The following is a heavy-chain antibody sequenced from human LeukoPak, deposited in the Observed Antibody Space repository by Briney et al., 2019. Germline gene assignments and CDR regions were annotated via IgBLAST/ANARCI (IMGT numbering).Heavy chain of an antibody. D-gene: IGHD3-3*01. CDR3: ARVNGMYDFWSGYFFSPLGY. V-gene: IGHV1-2*04. Sequence: ASVKVSCKASGYTFTGYYMHWVRQAPGQGLEWMGWINPNSGGTNYAQKFQGWVTMTRDTSISTAYMELSRLRSDDTAVYYCARVNGMYDFWSGYFFSPLGYWGQGTLVTVSS. CDR1: GYTFTGYY. CDR2: INPNSGGT. J-gene: IGHJ4*02.